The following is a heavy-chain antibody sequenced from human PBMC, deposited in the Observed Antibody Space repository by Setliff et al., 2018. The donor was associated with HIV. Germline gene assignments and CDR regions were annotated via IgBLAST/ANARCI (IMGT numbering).Heavy chain of an antibody. CDR2: ISYDGSKK. Sequence: PGGSLRLSCAASGFAFSRYGMHWVRQAPGKGLEWVAFISYDGSKKYDADFVKGRFTISRDNSKNTLYLQMNSLRTDDTAVYYCARGPTAELEYSSSSRYYYYCMDVWGQGTTVTVSS. V-gene: IGHV3-30*04. CDR1: GFAFSRYG. CDR3: ARGPTAELEYSSSSRYYYYCMDV. D-gene: IGHD6-6*01. J-gene: IGHJ6*02.